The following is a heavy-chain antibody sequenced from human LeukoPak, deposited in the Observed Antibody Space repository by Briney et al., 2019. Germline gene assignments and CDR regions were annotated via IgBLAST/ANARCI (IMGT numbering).Heavy chain of an antibody. V-gene: IGHV1-58*01. CDR1: GFTFTSSA. D-gene: IGHD3-22*01. Sequence: GASVKVSCKVSGFTFTSSAVQWVRQARGQRLEWIGWIVVGSGNTNYAQKFQERVTITRDMSTSTAYMELSSLRSEDTAVYYCAAAVDSSGYYYRALFDYWGQGTLVTVSS. CDR2: IVVGSGNT. CDR3: AAAVDSSGYYYRALFDY. J-gene: IGHJ4*02.